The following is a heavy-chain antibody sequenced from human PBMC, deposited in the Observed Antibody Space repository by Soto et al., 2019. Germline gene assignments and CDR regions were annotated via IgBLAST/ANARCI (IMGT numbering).Heavy chain of an antibody. Sequence: AQGKGLEWVAVIWYDGSNKYYADSVKGRFTISRDNSKNTLYLQMNSLRAEDTAVYYCAKVRIRLSSSGTAVWLNGTTVPV. J-gene: IGHJ6*04. D-gene: IGHD6-6*01. CDR2: IWYDGSNK. V-gene: IGHV3-33*06. CDR3: AKVRIRLSSSGTAV.